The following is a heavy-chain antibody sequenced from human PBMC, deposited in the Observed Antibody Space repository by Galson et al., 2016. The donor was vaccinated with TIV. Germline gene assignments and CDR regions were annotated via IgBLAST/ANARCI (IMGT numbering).Heavy chain of an antibody. CDR1: GGSISHYY. CDR2: IFYTGNT. CDR3: ARVSVGAFDI. J-gene: IGHJ3*02. V-gene: IGHV4-59*01. Sequence: SETLSLTCTVSGGSISHYYWTWTRQTPGKGLEWIGYIFYTGNTDYNPSLKSRVAISVDTSKNQFSLKLSSVTAADTAVYYCARVSVGAFDIWGQGTMVTVSS.